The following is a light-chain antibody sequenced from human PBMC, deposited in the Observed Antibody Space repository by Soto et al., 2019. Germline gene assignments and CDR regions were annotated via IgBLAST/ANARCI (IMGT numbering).Light chain of an antibody. CDR2: GAF. CDR3: QQRNTWPPVT. J-gene: IGKJ5*01. CDR1: QSISSTY. V-gene: IGKV3-11*01. Sequence: IGLTQSPGTLSLSPGERATLSCRASQSISSTYLTWYHQKPGQAPRLLIYGAFNRATGIPARFSGSGSGADFTLTISSLEPEDFAIYYCQQRNTWPPVTFGQGRRLEI.